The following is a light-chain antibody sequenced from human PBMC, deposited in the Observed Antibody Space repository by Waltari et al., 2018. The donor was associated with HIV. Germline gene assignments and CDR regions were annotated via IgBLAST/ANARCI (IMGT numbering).Light chain of an antibody. CDR2: EVT. CDR3: SSFAGTHKL. V-gene: IGLV2-8*01. Sequence: QSALTQSPSASGSPGQSVNISCTGANGAISDYNYVSLYQQHSDSPPKLIIFEVTKRPSGVPDRFSGSKSGNTASLFVSGLQPEDEATYFCSSFAGTHKLFGGGTKLTVL. CDR1: NGAISDYNY. J-gene: IGLJ2*01.